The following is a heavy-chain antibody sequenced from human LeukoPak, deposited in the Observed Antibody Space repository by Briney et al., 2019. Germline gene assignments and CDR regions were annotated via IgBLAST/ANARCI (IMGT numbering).Heavy chain of an antibody. V-gene: IGHV3-9*01. Sequence: GGALGLCYAASGFTFGYYAMHGGRQAPGKGLEWGSGISWNSGSIGYADSVKGRFTISRDNAKNSLYLQMNSLRAEDTALYYCAKGVDYYDSSGYYRSPDPWGQGTLVTVSS. CDR1: GFTFGYYA. CDR2: ISWNSGSI. CDR3: AKGVDYYDSSGYYRSPDP. D-gene: IGHD3-22*01. J-gene: IGHJ5*02.